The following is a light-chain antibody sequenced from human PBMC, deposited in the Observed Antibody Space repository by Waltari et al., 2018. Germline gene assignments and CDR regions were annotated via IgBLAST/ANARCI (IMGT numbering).Light chain of an antibody. CDR2: QDK. CDR1: SLGDKY. J-gene: IGLJ2*01. CDR3: QAWDSGTVI. V-gene: IGLV3-1*01. Sequence: SFELIQPPSVSVSPGPTATITCSGDSLGDKYVCWYQQRPGHPPVLVLYQDKKRPSGIPGRISGSNAGNAATLTITGTQAMDEADYYCQAWDSGTVIFGGGTKLTVL.